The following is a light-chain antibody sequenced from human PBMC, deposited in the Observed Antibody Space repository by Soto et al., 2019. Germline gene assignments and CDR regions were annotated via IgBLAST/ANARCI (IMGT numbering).Light chain of an antibody. V-gene: IGLV7-46*01. CDR2: DTS. Sequence: QTVVTQEPSLTVSPGGTVTLTCGSSTGAVTSGHYPYWFQQKPGQAPRTLIYDTSNKHSWTPARFSGSLLGGNAALTLSGAQREDEAEYYCLLSYSVARYVVFGGGTKLTVL. J-gene: IGLJ2*01. CDR3: LLSYSVARYVV. CDR1: TGAVTSGHY.